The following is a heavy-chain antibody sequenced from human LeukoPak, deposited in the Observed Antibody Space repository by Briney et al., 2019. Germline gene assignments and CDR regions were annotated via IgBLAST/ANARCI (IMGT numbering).Heavy chain of an antibody. J-gene: IGHJ6*02. CDR2: IIPIFGTA. V-gene: IGHV1-69*06. Sequence: SVKVSCKASGGTFISYAISWVRQAPGQGLEWMGGIIPIFGTANYAQKFQGRVTITADKSTSTAYMELSSLRSEDTAVYYCASDSRGTGYYDSSGYYYRYYYYGMDVWGQGTTVTVSS. CDR3: ASDSRGTGYYDSSGYYYRYYYYGMDV. D-gene: IGHD3-22*01. CDR1: GGTFISYA.